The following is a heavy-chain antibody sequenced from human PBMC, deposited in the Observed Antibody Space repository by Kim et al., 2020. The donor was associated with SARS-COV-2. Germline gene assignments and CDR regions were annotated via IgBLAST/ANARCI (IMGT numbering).Heavy chain of an antibody. V-gene: IGHV3-23*01. D-gene: IGHD2-15*01. CDR3: AKGVGPGPTLKYGWFDP. CDR2: ISGSGGST. Sequence: GGSLRLSCAASGFTFSSYAMSWVRQAPGKGLEWVSAISGSGGSTYYADSVKGRFTISRDNSKNTLYLQMNSLRAEDTAVYYCAKGVGPGPTLKYGWFDPWGQGTLVTVSS. J-gene: IGHJ5*02. CDR1: GFTFSSYA.